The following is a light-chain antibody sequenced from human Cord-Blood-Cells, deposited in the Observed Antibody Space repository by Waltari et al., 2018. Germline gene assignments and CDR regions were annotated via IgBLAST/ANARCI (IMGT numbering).Light chain of an antibody. Sequence: ASVGDRVTITCRASQSISSYLNWYQQKPGKAPKLLIYAASSLQSGVPSRFSGSGSGTDFTLTISSLQPEDFTTYYCQQSYSTPRTFGQGTKVEIK. CDR3: QQSYSTPRT. V-gene: IGKV1-39*01. J-gene: IGKJ1*01. CDR2: AAS. CDR1: QSISSY.